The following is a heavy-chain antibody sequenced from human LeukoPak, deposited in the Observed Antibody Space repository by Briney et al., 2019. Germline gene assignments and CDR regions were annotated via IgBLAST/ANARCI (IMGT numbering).Heavy chain of an antibody. CDR1: GFTFDDYG. CDR2: INWNGGST. D-gene: IGHD2-15*01. J-gene: IGHJ4*02. CDR3: ASLGYCSGGSCYARRDY. V-gene: IGHV3-20*04. Sequence: GGSLRLSCAASGFTFDDYGMSWVRQAPGKGLEWVSGINWNGGSTGNADSVKGRFTISRDNAKNSLYLQMNSLRAEDTALYYCASLGYCSGGSCYARRDYWGQGTLVTVSS.